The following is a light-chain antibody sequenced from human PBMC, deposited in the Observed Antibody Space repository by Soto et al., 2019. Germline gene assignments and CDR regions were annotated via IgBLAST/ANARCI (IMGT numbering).Light chain of an antibody. V-gene: IGLV1-40*01. CDR3: QAYDISLRGYV. CDR1: SSNIGAGTD. J-gene: IGLJ1*01. Sequence: QSVLTQPPSVSGAPGQRVTISCTGSSSNIGAGTDVPWYQQLPGTAPKLLSYGDNYRPSGVPDRFSASKSGTSASLTITGLQAEDEADYYCQAYDISLRGYVFGTGTKVTVL. CDR2: GDN.